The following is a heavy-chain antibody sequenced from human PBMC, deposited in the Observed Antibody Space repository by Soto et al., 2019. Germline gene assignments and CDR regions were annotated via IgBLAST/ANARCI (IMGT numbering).Heavy chain of an antibody. CDR3: ARAAFLRFLEWGTFDP. CDR1: GGTFSSYA. D-gene: IGHD3-3*01. Sequence: QVQLVQSGAEVKKPGSSVKVSCKASGGTFSSYAISWVRQSPGQGLEWMGGIIPIFGTANYAQKFQGRVTITADESTSTAYMELSSLRSEATAVYYCARAAFLRFLEWGTFDPWGQGTLVTVSS. V-gene: IGHV1-69*01. J-gene: IGHJ5*02. CDR2: IIPIFGTA.